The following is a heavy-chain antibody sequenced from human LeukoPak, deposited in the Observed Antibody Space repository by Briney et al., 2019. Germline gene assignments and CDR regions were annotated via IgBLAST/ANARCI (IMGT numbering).Heavy chain of an antibody. D-gene: IGHD1-26*01. Sequence: SDPLSLTCAVYGGSFSGYYWSWIRQPPGKGLEWIGEINHSGSTNYNPSLKSRVTISVDTSKNQFSLKLSSVTAADTAVYYCARDTVGAPLFDYWGQGTLVTVSS. V-gene: IGHV4-34*01. CDR3: ARDTVGAPLFDY. J-gene: IGHJ4*02. CDR1: GGSFSGYY. CDR2: INHSGST.